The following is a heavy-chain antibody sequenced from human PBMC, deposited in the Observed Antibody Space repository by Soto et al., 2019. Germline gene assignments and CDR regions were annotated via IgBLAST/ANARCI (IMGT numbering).Heavy chain of an antibody. CDR1: GFTFSSYS. CDR3: ARSPYDGVYYFDY. V-gene: IGHV3-21*01. Sequence: EVQLVESGGGLVKPGGSLRLSCAASGFTFSSYSMNWVRQAPGKGLEWVSSISSSSSYIYYADSVKGRFTISRDNAKNSLYLQMNSLRAEDTAVYYCARSPYDGVYYFDYWGQGTLVTVSS. J-gene: IGHJ4*02. CDR2: ISSSSSYI. D-gene: IGHD3-22*01.